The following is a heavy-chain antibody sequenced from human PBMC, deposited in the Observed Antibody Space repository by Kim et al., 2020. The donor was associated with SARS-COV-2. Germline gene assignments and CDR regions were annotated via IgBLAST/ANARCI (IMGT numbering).Heavy chain of an antibody. CDR1: GGSISSYY. V-gene: IGHV4-59*01. Sequence: SETLSLTCTVSGGSISSYYWSWIRQPPGKGLEWIGYIYYSGSTNYNPSLKSRVTISVDTSKNQFSLKLSSVTAADTAVYYCARSHGVEYFQHWGQGTLVTVSS. CDR3: ARSHGVEYFQH. J-gene: IGHJ1*01. CDR2: IYYSGST. D-gene: IGHD3-10*01.